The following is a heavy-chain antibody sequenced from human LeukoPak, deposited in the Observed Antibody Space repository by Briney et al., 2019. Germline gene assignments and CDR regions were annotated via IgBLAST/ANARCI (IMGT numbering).Heavy chain of an antibody. CDR2: FDPEDGET. D-gene: IGHD1-26*01. J-gene: IGHJ4*02. Sequence: ASVKVSCKVSGYTLTELSMHWVRQAPGKGLEWMGGFDPEDGETIYAQKFQGRVTKTEDTSTDTAYMELSSLRSEDTAVYYCARFSIVGATLRHFDYWGQGTLVTVSS. CDR1: GYTLTELS. CDR3: ARFSIVGATLRHFDY. V-gene: IGHV1-24*01.